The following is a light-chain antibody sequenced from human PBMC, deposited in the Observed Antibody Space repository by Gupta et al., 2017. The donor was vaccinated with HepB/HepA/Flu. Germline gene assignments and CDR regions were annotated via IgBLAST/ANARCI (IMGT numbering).Light chain of an antibody. CDR2: DVK. CDR3: CSDAGSDTYI. Sequence: ALTQPRSVSGSPGQSVAVSCAGSSSNVGAYNYVFWYQQHPGKAHKLIIYDVKKRPAGVPDRFSGSKADNTASLTISGRQAEDESDYYGCSDAGSDTYIFGTGTTVTVL. J-gene: IGLJ1*01. V-gene: IGLV2-11*01. CDR1: SSNVGAYNY.